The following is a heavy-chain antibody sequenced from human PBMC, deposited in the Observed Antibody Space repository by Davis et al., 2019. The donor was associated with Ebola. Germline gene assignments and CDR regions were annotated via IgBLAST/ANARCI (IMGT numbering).Heavy chain of an antibody. J-gene: IGHJ6*02. Sequence: MPSETLSLTCTVSGGSVSSGSYYWSWIRQPPGKGLEWIGYIYYSGSTNYNPSLKSRVTISVDTSKNQFSLKLSSVTAADTAVYYCARDLTKIFCSSAGCYKTQYSGMDVWGQGTTVTVSS. CDR2: IYYSGST. CDR1: GGSVSSGSYY. V-gene: IGHV4-61*01. CDR3: ARDLTKIFCSSAGCYKTQYSGMDV. D-gene: IGHD2-2*02.